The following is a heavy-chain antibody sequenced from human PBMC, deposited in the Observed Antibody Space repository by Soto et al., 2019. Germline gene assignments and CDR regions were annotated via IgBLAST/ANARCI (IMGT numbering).Heavy chain of an antibody. CDR1: GFTFSSYG. D-gene: IGHD2-15*01. CDR2: IWYDGSNK. CDR3: ARDRYCSGGSCFGMDV. J-gene: IGHJ6*02. V-gene: IGHV3-33*01. Sequence: RRLSCAASGFTFSSYGMHWVRQAPGKGLEWVAVIWYDGSNKYYADSVKGRFTISRDNSKNTLYLQMNSLRAEDTAVYYCARDRYCSGGSCFGMDVWGQGTTVTVS.